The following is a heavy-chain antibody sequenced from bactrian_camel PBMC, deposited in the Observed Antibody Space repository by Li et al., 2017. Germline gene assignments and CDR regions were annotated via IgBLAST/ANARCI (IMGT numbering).Heavy chain of an antibody. Sequence: HVQLVESGGGSVQEGQSLKLSCAISGYATSHYCIAWFRLSSGKEREEVAHIYARNGRSDVADSVKGRFTVSQDDAKSTLYLQMNSLKPEDSAMYYCAATHRASEHYTLLRPNEYVFWGQGTQVTVS. J-gene: IGHJ4*01. D-gene: IGHD2*01. CDR2: IYARNGRS. CDR3: AATHRASEHYTLLRPNEYVF. CDR1: GYATSHYC. V-gene: IGHV3-3*01.